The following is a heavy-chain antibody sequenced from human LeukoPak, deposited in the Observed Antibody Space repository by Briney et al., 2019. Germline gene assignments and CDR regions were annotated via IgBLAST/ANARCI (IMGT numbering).Heavy chain of an antibody. J-gene: IGHJ4*02. CDR1: GYTFTSYG. D-gene: IGHD3-16*01. CDR2: IRAHNVNT. Sequence: ASLKVSCKASGYTFTSYGISWVRQAPGQGLEWMRQIRAHNVNTNYPQTLQGRVTMTTDTSPSTAYMELRSLRSDDTAVYYCASPLIGQGVSLGYWGQGTLVTVSS. V-gene: IGHV1-18*01. CDR3: ASPLIGQGVSLGY.